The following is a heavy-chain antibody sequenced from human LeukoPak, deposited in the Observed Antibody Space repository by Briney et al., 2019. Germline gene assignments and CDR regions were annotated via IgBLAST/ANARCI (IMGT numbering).Heavy chain of an antibody. J-gene: IGHJ4*02. CDR2: ISIDGREK. CDR1: GFSFRNYG. CDR3: ANPQSRGYDYLDY. Sequence: GGSLRLFCAASGFSFRNYGMHWVRQAPGKGLEWVAVISIDGREKYYADSVKGRFTISRDNSKNTLYLQMNSLRGDDTAVYYCANPQSRGYDYLDYWGQGTLVTVSS. D-gene: IGHD5-12*01. V-gene: IGHV3-30*18.